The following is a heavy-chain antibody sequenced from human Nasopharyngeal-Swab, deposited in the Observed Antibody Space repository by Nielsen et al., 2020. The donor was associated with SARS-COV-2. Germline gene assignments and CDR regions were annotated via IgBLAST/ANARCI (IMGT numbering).Heavy chain of an antibody. D-gene: IGHD5-18*01. CDR1: GFSLSTSGMC. Sequence: SGPTLVKPTQTLTLTCTFSGFSLSTSGMCVSWIRQPPGKALEWLARIDWDDDKYYSTSLKTRPTISKDTSKNQVVLTMTNMDPVDTATYYCARGTAMVTAFDYWGQGTLVTVSS. CDR3: ARGTAMVTAFDY. J-gene: IGHJ4*02. CDR2: IDWDDDK. V-gene: IGHV2-70*11.